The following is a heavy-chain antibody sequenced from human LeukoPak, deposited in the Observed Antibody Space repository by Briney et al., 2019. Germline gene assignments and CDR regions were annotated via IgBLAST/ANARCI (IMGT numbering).Heavy chain of an antibody. Sequence: GGSLRLSCAASGFTFSSYGFHWVRQAPGKGLEWVTFIRYDGSDKYYADSVKGRFTISRDNSKNTLYLQMNSLRAEDTAVYYCAKDSRFLEWSTPLDYWGQGTLVTVSS. V-gene: IGHV3-30*02. CDR2: IRYDGSDK. J-gene: IGHJ4*02. CDR1: GFTFSSYG. CDR3: AKDSRFLEWSTPLDY. D-gene: IGHD3-3*01.